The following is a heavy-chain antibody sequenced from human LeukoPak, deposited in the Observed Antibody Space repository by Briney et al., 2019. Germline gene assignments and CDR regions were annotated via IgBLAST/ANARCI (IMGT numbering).Heavy chain of an antibody. CDR3: AREYSSSSGKAFDI. J-gene: IGHJ3*02. CDR2: ISSSRSSM. Sequence: GGSLRLSCAAPGFTFSSYSMSWVRQAPGKGLEWVSYISSSRSSMYYADSVKGRFTISRDNAKNSLYLQMNSLRVEDTAIYYCAREYSSSSGKAFDIWGQGTMVTVSS. CDR1: GFTFSSYS. D-gene: IGHD6-6*01. V-gene: IGHV3-48*04.